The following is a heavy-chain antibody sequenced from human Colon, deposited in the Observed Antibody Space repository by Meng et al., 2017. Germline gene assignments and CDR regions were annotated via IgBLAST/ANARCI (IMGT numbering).Heavy chain of an antibody. CDR3: AKSATCAGGTCYSYPND. Sequence: GESLKISCAASGFTFSTYALNWVRQAPGQGLEWVATILSSGGKTQYADSVKGRFTISRDISKKTLYLQMNSLRAADTATYYCAKSATCAGGTCYSYPNDWGQGTVVTISS. D-gene: IGHD2-15*01. V-gene: IGHV3-23*01. CDR2: ILSSGGKT. CDR1: GFTFSTYA. J-gene: IGHJ4*02.